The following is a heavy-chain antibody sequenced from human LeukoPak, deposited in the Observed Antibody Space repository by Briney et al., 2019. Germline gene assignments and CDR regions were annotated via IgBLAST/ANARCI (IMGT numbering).Heavy chain of an antibody. CDR3: ARVYCSGGSCYSYYYYYMDV. D-gene: IGHD2-15*01. CDR1: GGSISSYY. Sequence: PSETLSLTCTVSGGSISSYYWSWIRQPAGKGLEWIGRIYTSGSTNYNPSLKSRVTISVDTSKNQFSLKLSSVTAADTAVYYCARVYCSGGSCYSYYYYYMDVWGKGTTVTVSS. J-gene: IGHJ6*03. V-gene: IGHV4-4*07. CDR2: IYTSGST.